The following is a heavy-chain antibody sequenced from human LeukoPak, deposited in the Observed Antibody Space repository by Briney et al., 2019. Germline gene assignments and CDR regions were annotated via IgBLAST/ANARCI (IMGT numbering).Heavy chain of an antibody. CDR2: INRSGST. J-gene: IGHJ4*02. D-gene: IGHD5-18*01. Sequence: SETLSLTCAVNGGSFSGYYWSWIRQPPGKGLEWIGKINRSGSTNYNPSLKSRVTISVDTSKNQFSLKLSSVTAADTAVYYCAYGYNYGYDYWGQGTLVTVSS. V-gene: IGHV4-34*01. CDR3: AYGYNYGYDY. CDR1: GGSFSGYY.